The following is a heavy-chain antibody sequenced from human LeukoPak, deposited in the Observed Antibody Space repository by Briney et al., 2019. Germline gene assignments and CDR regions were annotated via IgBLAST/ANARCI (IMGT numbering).Heavy chain of an antibody. V-gene: IGHV3-30-3*01. CDR1: GFTFSSYA. D-gene: IGHD3-22*01. J-gene: IGHJ4*02. CDR3: AREAVYDSSGYCYFDY. CDR2: ISYDGSNK. Sequence: GSLRLSCATSGFTFSSYAMHWVRQAPGKGLEWVAVISYDGSNKYYADSVKGRFTISRDNSKNTLYLQMNSLRAEDTAVYYCAREAVYDSSGYCYFDYWGQGTLVTVSS.